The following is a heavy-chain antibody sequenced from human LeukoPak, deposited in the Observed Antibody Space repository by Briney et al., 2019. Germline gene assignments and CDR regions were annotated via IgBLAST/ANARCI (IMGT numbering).Heavy chain of an antibody. D-gene: IGHD3-9*01. CDR1: GYTFTDYY. CDR3: ARSLPPTGYNRLDY. V-gene: IGHV1-2*02. J-gene: IGHJ4*02. CDR2: INPNSGGT. Sequence: ASVKVSCKTSGYTFTDYYMHWVRQAPGQGLEWMGWINPNSGGTNYAQKFQGRVTMTRDTSINTAYMELSMLRSDDTAAYYCARSLPPTGYNRLDYWGQGTLVTVSS.